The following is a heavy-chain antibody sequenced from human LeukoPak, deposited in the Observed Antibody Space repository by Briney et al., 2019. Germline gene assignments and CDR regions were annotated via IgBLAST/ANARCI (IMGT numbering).Heavy chain of an antibody. J-gene: IGHJ5*02. CDR2: IYYSGST. CDR1: GGSISSHY. Sequence: PSETLSLTCTVSGGSISSHYWSWIRQPPGKGLEWIGYIYYSGSTNYNPSLKSRVTISVDTSKNQFSLKLSSVTAADTAVYYCARGHLSVVPATYWFDPWGQGTLVTVSS. CDR3: ARGHLSVVPATYWFDP. V-gene: IGHV4-59*11. D-gene: IGHD2-2*01.